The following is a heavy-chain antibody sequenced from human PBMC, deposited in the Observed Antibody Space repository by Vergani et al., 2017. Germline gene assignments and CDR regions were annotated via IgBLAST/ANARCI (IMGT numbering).Heavy chain of an antibody. CDR1: EFTFSSYA. J-gene: IGHJ6*02. CDR3: AKGGSRVLXVGESERYYYGMDV. Sequence: EVQLLESGGGLVQPGGSLGLTCAASEFTFSSYAMSWVRQAPGKGLEWVSAISGSGGSTYYADAVKGRFTISRDNSKNTLYLQMNSLRAEDTAVYYCAKGGSRVLXVGESERYYYGMDVWGQGTTVTVSS. D-gene: IGHD3-10*01. V-gene: IGHV3-23*01. CDR2: ISGSGGST.